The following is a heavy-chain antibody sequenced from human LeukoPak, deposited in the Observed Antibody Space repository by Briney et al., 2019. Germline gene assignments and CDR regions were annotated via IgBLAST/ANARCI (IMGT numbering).Heavy chain of an antibody. V-gene: IGHV3-23*01. CDR2: ISDSGGST. CDR3: AKDTSGWPLNFDY. CDR1: GFTFSSYA. J-gene: IGHJ4*02. D-gene: IGHD6-19*01. Sequence: PGGSLRLSCAASGFTFSSYAMSWVRQAPGKGLEWVSAISDSGGSTYYADSVKGRFTISRDNSKNTLYLQMNSLRAEDTAVYYCAKDTSGWPLNFDYWGQGTLVTVSS.